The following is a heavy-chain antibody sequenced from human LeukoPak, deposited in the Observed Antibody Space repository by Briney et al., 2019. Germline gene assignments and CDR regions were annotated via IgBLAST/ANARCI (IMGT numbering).Heavy chain of an antibody. CDR2: ISSSSSTV. D-gene: IGHD3-16*01. J-gene: IGHJ4*02. CDR3: ARDQFRDYFRGADY. V-gene: IGHV3-11*01. CDR1: GLIFSDYY. Sequence: PGGSLRLSCAASGLIFSDYYMSWVRQAPGKGLEWLSYISSSSSTVYYADSVKGRFTISRDNAKNTLYLQFNSLRVDDTAVYYCARDQFRDYFRGADYWGQGTLVTVSS.